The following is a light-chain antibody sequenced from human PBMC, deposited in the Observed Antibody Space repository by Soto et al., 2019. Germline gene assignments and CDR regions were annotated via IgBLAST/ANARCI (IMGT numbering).Light chain of an antibody. V-gene: IGLV2-23*01. CDR2: ADF. CDR1: SSDVETDNL. CDR3: CSYAGRTSLV. J-gene: IGLJ2*01. Sequence: QSALTQPASVSGSPGQSITISCTGSSSDVETDNLVSWYQQNPGKAPKLIIYADFKRPFGVSNRFSASKSANTASLTISGLQAEDESDYYCCSYAGRTSLVFGGGTKVTVL.